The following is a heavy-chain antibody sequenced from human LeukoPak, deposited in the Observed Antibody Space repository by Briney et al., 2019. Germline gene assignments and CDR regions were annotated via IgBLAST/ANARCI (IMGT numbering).Heavy chain of an antibody. CDR3: ARHFCSGGDCYPYGFDI. CDR1: GGSISSHY. V-gene: IGHV4-59*08. D-gene: IGHD2-21*02. Sequence: KPSETLSLTCTVSGGSISSHYWSWIRQPPGKGLEWIGYIYYSGSTNYNPSLKSRVTISVDTSKNQFSLRLSSVTAADTAVYYCARHFCSGGDCYPYGFDIWGQGTMVTVSS. J-gene: IGHJ3*02. CDR2: IYYSGST.